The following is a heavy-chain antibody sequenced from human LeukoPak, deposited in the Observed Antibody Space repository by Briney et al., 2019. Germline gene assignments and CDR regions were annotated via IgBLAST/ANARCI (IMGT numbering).Heavy chain of an antibody. J-gene: IGHJ4*02. CDR3: ARETLGPWGFDY. CDR1: GGSISSSSYY. Sequence: SETLSLTCTVSGGSISSSSYYWGWIRQPPGKGLEWIGSIYYSGSTYYNPSLKSRVTISVDTSKNQFSLKLSSVTAADTAVYYCARETLGPWGFDYWGQGTLVTVSS. D-gene: IGHD3-16*01. CDR2: IYYSGST. V-gene: IGHV4-39*07.